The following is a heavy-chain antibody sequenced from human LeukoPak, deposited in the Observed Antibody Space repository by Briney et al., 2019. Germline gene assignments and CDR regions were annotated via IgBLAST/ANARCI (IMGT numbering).Heavy chain of an antibody. CDR1: RFTFSNYA. CDR2: IYYSGST. D-gene: IGHD6-13*01. J-gene: IGHJ2*01. CDR3: ARVYYSSSYDYWYFDL. Sequence: GSLRLSCTSSRFTFSNYAMNWVRQAPGKGLEWIGSIYYSGSTNYNPSLKSRVTISVDTSKNKFSLKLGSVTAADTAVYYCARVYYSSSYDYWYFDLWGRGTLVTVSS. V-gene: IGHV4-59*01.